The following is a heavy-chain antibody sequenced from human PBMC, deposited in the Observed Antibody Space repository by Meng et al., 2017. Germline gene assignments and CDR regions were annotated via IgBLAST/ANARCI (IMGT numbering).Heavy chain of an antibody. Sequence: KVSCKGSGYSSTSYWIGWVRQMPGKGREWMGIIYPGDSDTRYSPSFQGQVTISADKSISTAYLQWSSLKASDTAMYYCASPCHYYDSSGHDAFDIWGQGTMVTVSS. D-gene: IGHD3-22*01. V-gene: IGHV5-51*01. CDR2: IYPGDSDT. CDR3: ASPCHYYDSSGHDAFDI. J-gene: IGHJ3*02. CDR1: GYSSTSYW.